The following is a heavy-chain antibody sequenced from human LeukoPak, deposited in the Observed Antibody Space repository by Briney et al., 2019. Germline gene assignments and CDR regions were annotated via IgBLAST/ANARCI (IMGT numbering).Heavy chain of an antibody. J-gene: IGHJ6*02. Sequence: ASVTVSCKASGYTFTVYYMHWVRQAPGQGLEWMGWINPNSGGTNYAQKFQGRVTMTRDTSISTAYMEPSRLRSDDTAVYYCASLVDTVSDYYYYYGMDVWGQGTTVTVSS. CDR2: INPNSGGT. CDR3: ASLVDTVSDYYYYYGMDV. D-gene: IGHD5-18*01. CDR1: GYTFTVYY. V-gene: IGHV1-2*02.